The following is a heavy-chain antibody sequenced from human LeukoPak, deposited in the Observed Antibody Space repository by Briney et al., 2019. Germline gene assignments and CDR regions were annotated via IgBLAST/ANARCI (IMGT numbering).Heavy chain of an antibody. CDR1: GFTVSSNY. CDR2: IYSGGST. V-gene: IGHV3-53*01. CDR3: ARDTGYSEDYYYYYGMDV. D-gene: IGHD3-9*01. Sequence: PGGSLRLSCAASGFTVSSNYMSWVRQAPGKGLEWVSVIYSGGSTYYADSMKGRFTISRDNSKNTLYLQMNSLRAEDTAVYYCARDTGYSEDYYYYYGMDVWGQGTTVTVSS. J-gene: IGHJ6*02.